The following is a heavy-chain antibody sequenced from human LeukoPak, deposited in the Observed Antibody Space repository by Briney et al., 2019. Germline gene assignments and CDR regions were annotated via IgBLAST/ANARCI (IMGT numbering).Heavy chain of an antibody. V-gene: IGHV3-33*01. CDR3: ARSGRSPPTFDY. CDR1: GFTFSSYV. Sequence: PGGSLRLSCAASGFTFSSYVMHWVRQAPGKGLEWVAVIWYDGSNKYYADSVKGRFTISRDNSKNTLYLQMNSLRAEDTAVYYCARSGRSPPTFDYWGQGTLVTVSS. CDR2: IWYDGSNK. D-gene: IGHD6-19*01. J-gene: IGHJ4*02.